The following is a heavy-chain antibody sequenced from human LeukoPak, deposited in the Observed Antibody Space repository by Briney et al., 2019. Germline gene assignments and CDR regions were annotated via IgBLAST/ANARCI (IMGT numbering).Heavy chain of an antibody. V-gene: IGHV4-39*07. J-gene: IGHJ4*02. CDR1: GDSISSGNYH. Sequence: SETLSLTCTVSGDSISSGNYHWAWIRQPPGKGLECIGSIHHSGNAYYNSSLESRVTISVDRSKNQFSLKLSSVTAADTAVYYCASREGSSWYYFDYWGQGTLVTVSS. D-gene: IGHD6-13*01. CDR2: IHHSGNA. CDR3: ASREGSSWYYFDY.